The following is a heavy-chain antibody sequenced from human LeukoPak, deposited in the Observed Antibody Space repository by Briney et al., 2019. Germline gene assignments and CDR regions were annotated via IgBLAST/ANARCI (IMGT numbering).Heavy chain of an antibody. CDR3: ARGGEDGYINEYNWFDP. Sequence: ASVKVSFKSSGYTFTSYDINWVRQATGQGLEWMGWMNPNSGNTGYAQKFQGRVTTTRNTSISTAYMELSSLRSEDTAVYYCARGGEDGYINEYNWFDPWGQGTLVTVSS. CDR1: GYTFTSYD. D-gene: IGHD5-24*01. J-gene: IGHJ5*02. CDR2: MNPNSGNT. V-gene: IGHV1-8*01.